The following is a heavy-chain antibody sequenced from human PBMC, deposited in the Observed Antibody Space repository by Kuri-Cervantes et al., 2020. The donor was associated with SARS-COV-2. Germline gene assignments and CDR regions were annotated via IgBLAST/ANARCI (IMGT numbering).Heavy chain of an antibody. Sequence: SETLSLTCAVSGYTISSGYYWGCSRQPPGKGLEWIGNIYHSGSNYYNPSLKSRVTISVDKSKNQFSLKLSSVTADDTAVYYCATPGYFSSTSCYPPPYYYDYNMDVWGKGTTVTVSS. J-gene: IGHJ6*03. CDR2: IYHSGSN. D-gene: IGHD2-2*01. V-gene: IGHV4-38-2*01. CDR1: GYTISSGYY. CDR3: ATPGYFSSTSCYPPPYYYDYNMDV.